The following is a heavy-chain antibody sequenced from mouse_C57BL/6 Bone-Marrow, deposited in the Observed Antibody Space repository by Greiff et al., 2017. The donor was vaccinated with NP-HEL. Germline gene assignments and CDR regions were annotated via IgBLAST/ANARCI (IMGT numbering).Heavy chain of an antibody. Sequence: QVQLQQSGAELARPGASVKLSCKASGYTFTSYGISWVKQRTGQGLEWIGEIYPRSGNTYYNEKFKGKATLTADKSSSTAYMELRSLTSEDSAVYFCARHYYGSRFAYWGQGTLVTVSA. CDR3: ARHYYGSRFAY. D-gene: IGHD1-1*01. J-gene: IGHJ3*01. CDR2: IYPRSGNT. V-gene: IGHV1-81*01. CDR1: GYTFTSYG.